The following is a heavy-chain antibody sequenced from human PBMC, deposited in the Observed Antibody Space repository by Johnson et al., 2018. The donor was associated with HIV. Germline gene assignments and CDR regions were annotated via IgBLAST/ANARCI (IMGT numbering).Heavy chain of an antibody. CDR3: ARDSTPWGGDYVGYAFDI. CDR2: IRYDGSNK. V-gene: IGHV3-30*02. CDR1: GFTFSNYG. Sequence: QVQLVESGGGVVQPGGSLRLSCVASGFTFSNYGMHWVRQAPGKGLEWVAFIRYDGSNKYYADSVKGRFTISRDNAKNSLYLQMNSLRAEDTALYYCARDSTPWGGDYVGYAFDIWGQGTMVTVSS. J-gene: IGHJ3*02. D-gene: IGHD4-17*01.